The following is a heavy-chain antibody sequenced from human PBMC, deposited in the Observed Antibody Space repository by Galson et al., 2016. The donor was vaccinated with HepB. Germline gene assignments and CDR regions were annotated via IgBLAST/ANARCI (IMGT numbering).Heavy chain of an antibody. V-gene: IGHV1-69*01. CDR3: ASGVGDFWSGGESYYYYGMDV. J-gene: IGHJ6*02. CDR2: IIPMFGTA. CDR1: GGTFISYT. D-gene: IGHD3-3*01. Sequence: SCKASGGTFISYTISWVRQAPGQGLEWMGGIIPMFGTANYAQKFQGRVTITADESTSTAYMELSSLRSEDTAVYYCASGVGDFWSGGESYYYYGMDVWGQGTTVTVSS.